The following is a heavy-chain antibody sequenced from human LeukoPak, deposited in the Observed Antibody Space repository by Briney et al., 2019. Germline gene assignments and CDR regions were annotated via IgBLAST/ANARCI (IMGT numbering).Heavy chain of an antibody. CDR3: AGSTYFYGSGIDY. CDR2: IYSAGST. Sequence: GGSLRLSCAASGFFVSSNYMSWVRQAPGKGLEFVSVIYSAGSTYYADSVMGRFTISRDISKNTLYLQMNTLRVEDTAVYSCAGSTYFYGSGIDYWGQGTLVTVSS. J-gene: IGHJ4*02. CDR1: GFFVSSNY. V-gene: IGHV3-53*01. D-gene: IGHD3-10*01.